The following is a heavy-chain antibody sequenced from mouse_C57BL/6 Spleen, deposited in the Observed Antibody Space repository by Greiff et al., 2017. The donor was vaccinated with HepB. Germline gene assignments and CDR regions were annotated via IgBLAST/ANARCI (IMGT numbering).Heavy chain of an antibody. D-gene: IGHD1-1*01. CDR2: IDPDSGGT. CDR3: ASPLFYGSSGDAMDY. V-gene: IGHV1-72*01. CDR1: GYTFTSYW. Sequence: VQLQQSGAELVKPGASVKLSCKASGYTFTSYWMHWVKQRPGRGLEWIGRIDPDSGGTKYNEKFKSKATLTVDKPSSTAYMQLSSLTSEDSAVYYCASPLFYGSSGDAMDYWGQGTSVTVSS. J-gene: IGHJ4*01.